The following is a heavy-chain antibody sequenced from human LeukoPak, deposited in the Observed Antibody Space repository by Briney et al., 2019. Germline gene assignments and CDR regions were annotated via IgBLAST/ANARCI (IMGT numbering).Heavy chain of an antibody. Sequence: SETLSLTCSVSGGSISSSSYYWGWIRQPPGKGLEWIGRIYTSGSTNYNPSLKSRVTMSVDTSKNQFSLKLSSVTAAGTAVYYCARDLQYCSSTSCYIAFDIRGQGTMVTVSS. CDR3: ARDLQYCSSTSCYIAFDI. CDR2: IYTSGST. V-gene: IGHV4-39*07. D-gene: IGHD2-2*02. J-gene: IGHJ3*02. CDR1: GGSISSSSYY.